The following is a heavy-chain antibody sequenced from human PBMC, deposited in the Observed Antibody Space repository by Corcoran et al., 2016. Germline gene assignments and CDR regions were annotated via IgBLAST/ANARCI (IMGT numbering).Heavy chain of an antibody. CDR1: GFTFSSHW. CDR3: TRAVSSTRNAMDV. CDR2: INSDGTST. J-gene: IGHJ6*02. D-gene: IGHD2-2*01. V-gene: IGHV3-74*01. Sequence: EVQLAESGGGLVQPGGSLRLSCAASGFTFSSHWMHWVRQGPGKGLVWVSRINSDGTSTYYADSVKGRCTIPIDNAKNTLYLLMNSLRPEGTDVEYCTRAVSSTRNAMDVWGQGTSCTVSS.